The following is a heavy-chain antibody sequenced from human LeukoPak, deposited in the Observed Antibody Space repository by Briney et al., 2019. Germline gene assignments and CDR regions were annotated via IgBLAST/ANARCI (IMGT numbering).Heavy chain of an antibody. CDR3: AKDLGPDTMINQV. J-gene: IGHJ4*02. CDR1: GFTFSSYG. CDR2: IHYDGSTK. Sequence: PGGSLRLSCVASGFTFSSYGMHWVRQAPGKGLEWVAFIHYDGSTKNCADAVKGRFTISRDNSKNTLYLQMNSLRAEDTAVYHCAKDLGPDTMINQVWGQGTLVTVSS. V-gene: IGHV3-30*02. D-gene: IGHD3-22*01.